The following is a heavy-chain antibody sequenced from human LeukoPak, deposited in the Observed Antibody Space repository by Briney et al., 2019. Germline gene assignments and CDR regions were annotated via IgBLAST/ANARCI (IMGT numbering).Heavy chain of an antibody. V-gene: IGHV4-4*07. CDR3: VRGNYTDGGRNWFDP. J-gene: IGHJ5*02. Sequence: SETLSLTCTVSGDSIHSHFYGWIRQPAGKGLEWNGRTHTNGNTLYNPSLKSRVTMSVDTSKSQFSLRLTSVTAADTAFYYCVRGNYTDGGRNWFDPWGQGILVTVSS. CDR2: THTNGNT. CDR1: GDSIHSHF. D-gene: IGHD1-7*01.